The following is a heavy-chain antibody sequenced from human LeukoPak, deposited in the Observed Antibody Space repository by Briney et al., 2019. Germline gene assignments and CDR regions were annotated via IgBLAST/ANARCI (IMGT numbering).Heavy chain of an antibody. CDR2: MNPNSGNT. CDR3: AGGEGYNYHDAFDI. Sequence: ASVKVSCKASGYTFTSYDINWVRQATGQGLEWMGWMNPNSGNTGYAQKFQGRVTITRNTSISTAYMELSSLRSEDTAVYYCAGGEGYNYHDAFDIWGQGTMVTVSS. D-gene: IGHD5-24*01. CDR1: GYTFTSYD. V-gene: IGHV1-8*03. J-gene: IGHJ3*02.